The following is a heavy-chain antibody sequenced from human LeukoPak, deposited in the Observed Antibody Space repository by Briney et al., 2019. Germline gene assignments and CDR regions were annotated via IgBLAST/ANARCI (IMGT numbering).Heavy chain of an antibody. Sequence: GGSLRLSCAASGFTLSSYAMSWVRQAPGKGLEWVANIKQDGSERYYVDSVKGRFTISRDNAKKSLYLQMNSLRAEDTAVYYCSRGKGSYPSFDYWGQGTLVTVSS. J-gene: IGHJ4*02. CDR3: SRGKGSYPSFDY. D-gene: IGHD1-26*01. CDR2: IKQDGSER. V-gene: IGHV3-7*01. CDR1: GFTLSSYA.